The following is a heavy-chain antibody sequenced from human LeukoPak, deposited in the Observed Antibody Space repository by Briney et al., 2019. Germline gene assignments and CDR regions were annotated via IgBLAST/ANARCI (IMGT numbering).Heavy chain of an antibody. D-gene: IGHD3-16*01. J-gene: IGHJ4*02. V-gene: IGHV3-23*01. CDR1: GFTFANYA. CDR2: ISGSGSNT. Sequence: GGSLRLSCAASGFTFANYAMTWVRQAPGKELDWVSLISGSGSNTYYTDSVQGRFTISRDNSRNTLYLQMSSLRAEDTAIYYCAKERGISYTYEFDYWGQGALVTVSS. CDR3: AKERGISYTYEFDY.